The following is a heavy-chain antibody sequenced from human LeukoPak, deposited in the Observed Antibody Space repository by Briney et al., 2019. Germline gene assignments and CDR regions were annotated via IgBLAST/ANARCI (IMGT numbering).Heavy chain of an antibody. CDR1: GFIVSSDY. Sequence: GGSLRLSCAASGFIVSSDYMSWVRQAPGKGLEWVSFIYSGGATYYADSVKGRFTISRDNSKNTLYLQMNSLRVEDTAVYYCARAYSERYGLGYYYMVVWGKGTTVTISS. V-gene: IGHV3-66*01. J-gene: IGHJ6*03. D-gene: IGHD1-26*01. CDR3: ARAYSERYGLGYYYMVV. CDR2: IYSGGAT.